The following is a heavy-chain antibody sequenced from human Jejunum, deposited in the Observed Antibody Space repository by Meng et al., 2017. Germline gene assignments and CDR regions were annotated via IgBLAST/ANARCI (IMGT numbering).Heavy chain of an antibody. CDR3: ARAPQRFDY. J-gene: IGHJ4*02. CDR1: GYTFNGYY. Sequence: QVAPGLSGAGVKKPGASVKVSCKASGYTFNGYYMHWVRQAPGQGLEWIGWINTDTGNPTYAQGFRGRFVFSLDTSVSTAYLDISSLKPEDTAVYYCARAPQRFDYWGQGTLVTVSS. CDR2: INTDTGNP. V-gene: IGHV7-4-1*02.